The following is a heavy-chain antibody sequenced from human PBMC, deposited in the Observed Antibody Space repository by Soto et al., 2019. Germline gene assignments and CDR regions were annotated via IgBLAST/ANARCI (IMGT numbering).Heavy chain of an antibody. V-gene: IGHV3-30-3*01. D-gene: IGHD2-2*01. CDR1: GFTFSSYA. CDR2: ISYDGSNK. Sequence: QVQLVESGGGVVQPGRSLRLSCAASGFTFSSYAMHWVRQAPGKGLEWVAVISYDGSNKYYADSVKGRFTISRDNSKNTLYLQMNSLRAEDTAVYYCARGHGAAMPRPYYYYGMDVWGQGTTVTVSS. J-gene: IGHJ6*02. CDR3: ARGHGAAMPRPYYYYGMDV.